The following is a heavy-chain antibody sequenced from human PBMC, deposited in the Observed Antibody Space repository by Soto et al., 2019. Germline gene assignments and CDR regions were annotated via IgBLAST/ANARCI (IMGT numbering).Heavy chain of an antibody. V-gene: IGHV4-4*07. Sequence: PSGTLSLTCTGSGASMKSYHWSWIRQPAGKGLEWIGHIHSSGSTNYNPSLKSRVTMSVDTSKNQFSLRLMSLTAADTAVYYCARDQGVAAAGITWFDPWGQGSLVTVSS. D-gene: IGHD6-13*01. J-gene: IGHJ5*02. CDR2: IHSSGST. CDR3: ARDQGVAAAGITWFDP. CDR1: GASMKSYH.